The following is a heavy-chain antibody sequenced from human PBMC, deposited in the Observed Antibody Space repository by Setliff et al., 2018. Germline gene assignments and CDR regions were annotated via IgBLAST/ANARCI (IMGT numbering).Heavy chain of an antibody. D-gene: IGHD2-2*01. CDR2: INHSGST. Sequence: SETLSLTCAVYGGSFIGYYWSWIRQPPGKGLEWIGEINHSGSTNYNPSLKSRVTISVDTSKNQFSLKLSSVTAADTAVYYCARGVYCSSTSCSPGLNWFDPWGQGTLVTVSS. CDR3: ARGVYCSSTSCSPGLNWFDP. CDR1: GGSFIGYY. J-gene: IGHJ5*02. V-gene: IGHV4-34*01.